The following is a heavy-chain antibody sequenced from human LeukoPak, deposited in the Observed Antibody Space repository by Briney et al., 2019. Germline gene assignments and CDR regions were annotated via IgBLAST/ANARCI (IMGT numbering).Heavy chain of an antibody. CDR3: AREDYCSGRSCYDY. J-gene: IGHJ4*02. Sequence: SETLSLTCTVSGGSISSYYWSWIRQPPGKGLEWIGYIYYSGSTNYNPSLKSRVTISVDTSKNQFSLKLSSVTAADTAVYYCAREDYCSGRSCYDYWGQGTLVTVSS. D-gene: IGHD2-15*01. CDR2: IYYSGST. V-gene: IGHV4-59*01. CDR1: GGSISSYY.